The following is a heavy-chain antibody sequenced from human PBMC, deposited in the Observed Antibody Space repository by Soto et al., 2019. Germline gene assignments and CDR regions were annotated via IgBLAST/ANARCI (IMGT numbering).Heavy chain of an antibody. V-gene: IGHV1-69*01. CDR1: EGTFNSYT. D-gene: IGHD6-13*01. CDR3: ASGASRWYPYFFDS. Sequence: QAQVVQSGAEVRKPGSSVKLSCKASEGTFNSYTIAWVRQAPGQGLEWMGGIIPYYNTLNYAQKFQDRVTITADDSTNAVYMELSSLRSDDTAVYFCASGASRWYPYFFDSWAQGTLVTVSS. CDR2: IIPYYNTL. J-gene: IGHJ4*02.